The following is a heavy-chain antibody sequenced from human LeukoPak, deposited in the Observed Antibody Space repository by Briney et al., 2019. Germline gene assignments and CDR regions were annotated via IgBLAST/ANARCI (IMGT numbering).Heavy chain of an antibody. D-gene: IGHD2-21*02. CDR1: AGDFSGYY. V-gene: IGHV4-34*01. J-gene: IGHJ4*02. CDR2: INHSGST. CDR3: ARVTPTANPYFDS. Sequence: PSETLSLTCAVSAGDFSGYYWSWIRQTPGKGLEWIGEINHSGSTNYSPSLKSRLTMSVDSSKRHFSLKVTSVTAADTAVYFCARVTPTANPYFDSWGQGTPVTVSS.